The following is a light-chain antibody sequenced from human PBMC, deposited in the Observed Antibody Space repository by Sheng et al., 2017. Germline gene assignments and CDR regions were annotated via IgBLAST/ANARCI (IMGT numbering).Light chain of an antibody. CDR2: EAS. CDR1: HAISNY. Sequence: DIQMTQSPSSLSASVGDRVTITCQASHAISNYLNWYQQKPGKAPNLLIYEASNLKTGVPSRFSGSGSGTDFTFTISSLQPEDIATYYCQQYDDLPLTFGGGTKVEVK. V-gene: IGKV1-33*01. CDR3: QQYDDLPLT. J-gene: IGKJ4*01.